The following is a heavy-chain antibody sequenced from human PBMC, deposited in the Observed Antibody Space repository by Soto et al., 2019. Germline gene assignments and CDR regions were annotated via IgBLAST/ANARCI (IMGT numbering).Heavy chain of an antibody. CDR3: ARDGAGKAFDP. J-gene: IGHJ5*02. D-gene: IGHD3-10*01. CDR2: IWYDGSNK. Sequence: ESGGGVVQPGRSLRLSCAASGFTFSSYGMHWVRQAPGKGLEWVAVIWYDGSNKYYADSVKGRFTISRDNSKNTLYLQMNSLRAEDTAVYYCARDGAGKAFDPWGQGTLVTVSS. CDR1: GFTFSSYG. V-gene: IGHV3-33*01.